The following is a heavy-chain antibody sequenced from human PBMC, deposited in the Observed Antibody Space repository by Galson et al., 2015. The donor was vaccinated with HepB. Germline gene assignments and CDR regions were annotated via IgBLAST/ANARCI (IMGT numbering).Heavy chain of an antibody. D-gene: IGHD6-13*01. CDR1: GFTSSTYA. Sequence: SLRLSCAASGFTSSTYAMQWVRQAPGKGLEWVAVISYDGSNKYYADSVKGRFTISRDNSKNTLYLQMNSLRAEDTAVYYCARAGFSQQLVLWGGAFDIWGQGTMVTVSS. V-gene: IGHV3-30*04. CDR3: ARAGFSQQLVLWGGAFDI. CDR2: ISYDGSNK. J-gene: IGHJ3*02.